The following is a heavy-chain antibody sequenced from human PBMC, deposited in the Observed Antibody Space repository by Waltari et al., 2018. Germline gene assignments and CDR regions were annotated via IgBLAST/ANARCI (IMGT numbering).Heavy chain of an antibody. D-gene: IGHD3-3*01. V-gene: IGHV1-18*01. CDR1: GYTFSRFG. CDR2: ISAVNGQT. J-gene: IGHJ4*02. Sequence: QVQLVQSGVEVKKPGASVKVSCKTSGYTFSRFGISWVRRAPGVGAEWMGWISAVNGQTNNAQNIQDGVTMTADSPTTTAYMELRSLTSDDTAVYYCARAGAEVTRFLDFWGQRSLVTVSS. CDR3: ARAGAEVTRFLDF.